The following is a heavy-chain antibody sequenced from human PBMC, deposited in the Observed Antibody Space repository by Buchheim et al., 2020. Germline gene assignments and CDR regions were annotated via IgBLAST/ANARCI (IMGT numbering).Heavy chain of an antibody. CDR1: GFTFSSYA. CDR2: ISYDGSNK. D-gene: IGHD6-19*01. V-gene: IGHV3-30*04. J-gene: IGHJ6*01. Sequence: QVQLVESGGGVVQPGRSLRLSCAASGFTFSSYAMHWVRQAPGKGLEWVAVISYDGSNKYYADSVKGRFTISRDNPKKPLYLQMNSLRAEDTAVYYCARSKLLGAVAGMDYYYGMDVWGQGTT. CDR3: ARSKLLGAVAGMDYYYGMDV.